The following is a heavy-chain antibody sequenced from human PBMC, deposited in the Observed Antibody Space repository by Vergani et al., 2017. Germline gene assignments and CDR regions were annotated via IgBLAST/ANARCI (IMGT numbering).Heavy chain of an antibody. V-gene: IGHV3-23*01. J-gene: IGHJ4*02. CDR1: GFTFSSYA. D-gene: IGHD1-26*01. Sequence: EVQLLESGGGLAQPGGSLRLSCAASGFTFSSYAMSWVRQAPGKGLEWVSAISGSGGSKNYADYVKGRFTISRDNSKNTLYLQMNSLRAEDTAVYYCAKNEAYSGSYYAGYWGQGTLVTVSS. CDR2: ISGSGGSK. CDR3: AKNEAYSGSYYAGY.